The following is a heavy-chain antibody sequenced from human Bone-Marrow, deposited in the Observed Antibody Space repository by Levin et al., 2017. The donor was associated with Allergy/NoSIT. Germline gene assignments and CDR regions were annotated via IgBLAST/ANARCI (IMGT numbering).Heavy chain of an antibody. CDR3: ATRTPYCGGDCS. Sequence: ASVKVSCKVSGYTLTELSMHWVRQAPGKGLEWMGGFDPEDGETIYAQKFQGRVTMTEDTSTDTAYMELSSLRSEDTAVYYCATRTPYCGGDCSWGQGTLVTVSS. J-gene: IGHJ4*02. CDR2: FDPEDGET. V-gene: IGHV1-24*01. D-gene: IGHD2-21*02. CDR1: GYTLTELS.